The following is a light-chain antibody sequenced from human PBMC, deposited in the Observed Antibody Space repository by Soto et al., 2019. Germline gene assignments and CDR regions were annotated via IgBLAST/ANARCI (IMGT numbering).Light chain of an antibody. J-gene: IGLJ2*01. CDR3: QSYDSRLSGREV. CDR2: GNR. Sequence: QSVLTQPPSVSGTPGQRVTISCSGSSSNVGSNTVHWYQQVPGTAPKLLIYGNRNRPAGVPDRFSGSKSGTSASLAITGLQAEDEADYYCQSYDSRLSGREVFGGGTKLTVL. CDR1: SSNVGSNT. V-gene: IGLV1-40*01.